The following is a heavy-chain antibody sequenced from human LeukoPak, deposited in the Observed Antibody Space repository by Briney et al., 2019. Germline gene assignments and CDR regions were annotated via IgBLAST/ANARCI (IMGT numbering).Heavy chain of an antibody. Sequence: PSETLSLTCTVSGGSISSSSYYWGWIRQPPGKGLEWIGSIYYSGSTYYNPSLKSRVTISVDTSKNQFSLKPSSVTAADTAVYYCARYYDFWSGYYRFDYWGQGTLVTVSS. V-gene: IGHV4-39*01. CDR3: ARYYDFWSGYYRFDY. J-gene: IGHJ4*02. CDR1: GGSISSSSYY. CDR2: IYYSGST. D-gene: IGHD3-3*01.